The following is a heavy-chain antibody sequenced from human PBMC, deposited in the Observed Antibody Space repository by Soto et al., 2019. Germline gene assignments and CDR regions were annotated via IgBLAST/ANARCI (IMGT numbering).Heavy chain of an antibody. J-gene: IGHJ4*02. V-gene: IGHV1-69*06. Sequence: SVKVSCKASGGTFSSYAISWVRQAPGQGLEWMGGIIPIFGTANYAQKFQGRVTITADKSTSTAYMELSSLRSEDTAVYYCAPREIAAAGGQGIDYWGQGTLVTVSS. D-gene: IGHD6-13*01. CDR1: GGTFSSYA. CDR3: APREIAAAGGQGIDY. CDR2: IIPIFGTA.